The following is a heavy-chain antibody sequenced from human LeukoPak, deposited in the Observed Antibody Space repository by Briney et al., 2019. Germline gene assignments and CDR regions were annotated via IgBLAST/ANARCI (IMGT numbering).Heavy chain of an antibody. Sequence: SETLSLTCAVYGGTFSGYYWSWIRQPPGKGLEWIGEINHSGNTNYNPSLKSRVTISIDTSKNQFSLKLSSVTAADTAVYYCARAGYSSSWPPDYWGQGTLVTVSS. V-gene: IGHV4-34*01. CDR1: GGTFSGYY. J-gene: IGHJ4*02. CDR3: ARAGYSSSWPPDY. D-gene: IGHD6-13*01. CDR2: INHSGNT.